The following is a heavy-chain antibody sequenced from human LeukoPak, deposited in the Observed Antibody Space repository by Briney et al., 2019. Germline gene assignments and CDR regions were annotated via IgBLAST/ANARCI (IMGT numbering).Heavy chain of an antibody. CDR3: AKGRELGGRFYFDY. CDR2: IYASGST. J-gene: IGHJ4*02. V-gene: IGHV4-4*07. Sequence: KPSETLSLTCTVSGSSISSYYWSWLRQPAGKGLEWIGRIYASGSTNYNPSLKSRVTLSVDTSKNQFSLKLSSVTAADTAVYYCAKGRELGGRFYFDYWGQGTLVTVSS. D-gene: IGHD1-26*01. CDR1: GSSISSYY.